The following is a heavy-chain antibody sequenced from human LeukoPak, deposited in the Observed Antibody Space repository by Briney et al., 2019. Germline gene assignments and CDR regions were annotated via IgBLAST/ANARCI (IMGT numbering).Heavy chain of an antibody. D-gene: IGHD3-22*01. J-gene: IGHJ4*02. CDR2: INTDNGDT. V-gene: IGHV1-3*04. CDR3: ARGGTYYYDSIGIDY. Sequence: ASVKVSCKASGYTFNHHGIHWVRQAPGQGLEWMGWINTDNGDTKYSEKLQGRVTITRDTSASTAYMELSSLGFEDTAVYYCARGGTYYYDSIGIDYWGQGTLVTVSS. CDR1: GYTFNHHG.